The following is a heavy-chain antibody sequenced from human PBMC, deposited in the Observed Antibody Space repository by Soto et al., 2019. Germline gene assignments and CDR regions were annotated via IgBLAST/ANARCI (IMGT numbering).Heavy chain of an antibody. CDR3: ARDLGPGNHYVDS. CDR1: GGSFSSYA. Sequence: QVQLVQSGAEVKEPGSSMKVSCKASGGSFSSYAIGWVRQAPGQGLEWIGRITPLLGISNYAQSFQGRVTMTADKSTATAYLELRGLRPEDTAFYYCARDLGPGNHYVDSWGQGPLVAVSS. CDR2: ITPLLGIS. J-gene: IGHJ4*02. V-gene: IGHV1-69*04.